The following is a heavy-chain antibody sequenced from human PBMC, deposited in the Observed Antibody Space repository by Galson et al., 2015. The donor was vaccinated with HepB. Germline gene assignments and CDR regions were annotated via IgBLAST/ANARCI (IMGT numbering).Heavy chain of an antibody. J-gene: IGHJ4*02. V-gene: IGHV3-74*01. Sequence: SLRLSCAASGFTFSSYWMHWVRQAPGKGLVWVSRINSDGSSTSYADSVKGRFTISRDNAKNTLYLQMNSLRAEDTAVYYCASWSPPWELQDYYFDYWSQATLVTVSS. CDR1: GFTFSSYW. CDR3: ASWSPPWELQDYYFDY. CDR2: INSDGSST. D-gene: IGHD1-26*01.